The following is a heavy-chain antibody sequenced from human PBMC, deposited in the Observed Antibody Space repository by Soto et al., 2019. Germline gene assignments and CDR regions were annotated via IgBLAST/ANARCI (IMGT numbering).Heavy chain of an antibody. Sequence: TLSLPFPVSGGSIGRSNYSWGLIHQSTGTGLEWLGTIYSSGTTYYRPSLKSRITMSLDTSKNHFSLNLGSVTAADTAVHYRTRRRFGVRGVTTMGVWGPRTTVTVSS. D-gene: IGHD3-10*01. V-gene: IGHV4-39*02. CDR1: GGSIGRSNYS. CDR3: TRRRFGVRGVTTMGV. J-gene: IGHJ6*02. CDR2: IYSSGTT.